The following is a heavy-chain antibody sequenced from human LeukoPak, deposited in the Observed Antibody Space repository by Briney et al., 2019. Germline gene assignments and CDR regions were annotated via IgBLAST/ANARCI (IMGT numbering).Heavy chain of an antibody. CDR1: GGSFSSSY. Sequence: SETLSLTCIVSGGSFSSSYWSWIRQPPGKGLEWIAYIYSNGNTNSNPSLKSRVTISVDTSKNQFSLKLSSVTAADTAVYYCARVPVSYYYYYGMDVWGQGTTVTVSS. V-gene: IGHV4-59*12. CDR2: IYSNGNT. CDR3: ARVPVSYYYYYGMDV. J-gene: IGHJ6*02.